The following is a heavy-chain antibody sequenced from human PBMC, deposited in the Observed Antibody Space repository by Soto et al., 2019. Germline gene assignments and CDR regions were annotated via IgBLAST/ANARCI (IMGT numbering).Heavy chain of an antibody. CDR3: TTDSDFSTRLVRFDY. D-gene: IGHD3-3*01. V-gene: IGHV3-15*07. CDR2: IKSKVDGGTT. Sequence: PGGSLRLSCAASGVTFTTAWINWVRQAPGKGLEWVGRIKSKVDGGTTDFAAPVKGRFAISRDDSRSMMYMQMNSLKIEDTAVYYCTTDSDFSTRLVRFDYWGRGTLVTVSS. J-gene: IGHJ4*01. CDR1: GVTFTTAW.